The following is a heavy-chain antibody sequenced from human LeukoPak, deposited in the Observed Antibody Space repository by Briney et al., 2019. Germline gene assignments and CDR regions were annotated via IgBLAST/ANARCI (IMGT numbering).Heavy chain of an antibody. CDR1: GFTFSSFW. Sequence: GGSLRLSCAAPGFTFSSFWMHWVRQAPGKGLVWVSRIKSDGSSTSYADSVKGRFTISRDNAKNTLYLQMNSLRVEDTAVYYCARESWGDRGQGTLVTVSS. J-gene: IGHJ4*02. D-gene: IGHD2-21*02. CDR2: IKSDGSST. CDR3: ARESWGD. V-gene: IGHV3-74*01.